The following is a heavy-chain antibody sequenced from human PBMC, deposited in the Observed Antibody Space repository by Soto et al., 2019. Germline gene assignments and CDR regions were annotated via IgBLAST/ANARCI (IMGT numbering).Heavy chain of an antibody. D-gene: IGHD1-26*01. CDR3: ARVQSGSYALYYFDS. V-gene: IGHV4-59*01. Sequence: QVQLQESGPGLVKPSETLSLTCTVSGGSTSGYYWSWIRQFPGQGLEWIGYIYYSGRTNYNPSLKRRFTISVDKSRNPFSLKLSSVTAGDTAVYFCARVQSGSYALYYFDSWGQGTLVTVSS. J-gene: IGHJ4*02. CDR1: GGSTSGYY. CDR2: IYYSGRT.